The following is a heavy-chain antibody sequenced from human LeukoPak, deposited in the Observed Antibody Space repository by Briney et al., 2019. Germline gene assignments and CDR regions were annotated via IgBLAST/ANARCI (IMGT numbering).Heavy chain of an antibody. CDR3: ALTGVVVTRIDY. V-gene: IGHV4-39*01. CDR2: IYYSGST. D-gene: IGHD3-22*01. CDR1: GGSVSSSSNY. J-gene: IGHJ4*02. Sequence: SETLSLTCSVSGGSVSSSSNYWGWIRQPPGKGLEWIGSIYYSGSTYYNPSLKSRVTISVDTSKNQFSLKLSSVTAADTAVYYCALTGVVVTRIDYWGQGTLVTVSS.